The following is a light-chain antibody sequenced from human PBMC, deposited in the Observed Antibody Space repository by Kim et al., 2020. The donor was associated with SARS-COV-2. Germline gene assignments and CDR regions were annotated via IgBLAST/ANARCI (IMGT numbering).Light chain of an antibody. CDR3: SSRDSSGNLVL. J-gene: IGLJ2*01. Sequence: ALGQTVMITCQGDSLRTYYANWYQQKPGQAPLLVMYSKNIRPSVIPDRFSGCSTRNTASLTTTGAQAEDEADYYCSSRDSSGNLVLFGGGTQLTVL. CDR2: SKN. CDR1: SLRTYY. V-gene: IGLV3-19*01.